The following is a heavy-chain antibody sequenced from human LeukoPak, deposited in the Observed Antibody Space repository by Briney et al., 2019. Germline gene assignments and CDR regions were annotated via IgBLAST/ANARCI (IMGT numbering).Heavy chain of an antibody. D-gene: IGHD5-24*01. Sequence: ASVKVSCKASGGTFIKYTISWVRQRPGQGLEWMGGITPLFGTANYAQKFQGRVTITADESTSTAYMELSSLRSEDTAVYYCARSHPRDGYNFDYWGQGTLVTVSS. CDR2: ITPLFGTA. CDR1: GGTFIKYT. J-gene: IGHJ4*02. CDR3: ARSHPRDGYNFDY. V-gene: IGHV1-69*13.